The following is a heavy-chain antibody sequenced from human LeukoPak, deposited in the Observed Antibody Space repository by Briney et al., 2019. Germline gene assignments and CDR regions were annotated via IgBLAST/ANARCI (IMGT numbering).Heavy chain of an antibody. Sequence: SETLSLTCTVSGGSISSSSYYWGWIRQPPGKGLEWIGSIYYSGSTYYNPSLKSRVTISVDTSKNQFSLKLSSVTAADTAVYYCARGLYGGNGIFDYWGQGTLVTVSS. CDR1: GGSISSSSYY. CDR2: IYYSGST. CDR3: ARGLYGGNGIFDY. D-gene: IGHD4-17*01. J-gene: IGHJ4*02. V-gene: IGHV4-39*07.